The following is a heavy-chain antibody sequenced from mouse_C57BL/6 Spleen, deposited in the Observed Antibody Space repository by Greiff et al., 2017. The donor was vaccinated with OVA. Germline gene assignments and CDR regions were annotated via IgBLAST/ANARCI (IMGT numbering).Heavy chain of an antibody. Sequence: VQLQQSGPELVKPGASVKISCKASGYAFSSSWMNWVKQRPGKGLEWIGRIYPGDGDTNYNGKFKGKATLTADKSSSTAYMQLISLTSEDSAVYFCARDYYGSSYAMDYWGQGTSVTVSS. V-gene: IGHV1-82*01. J-gene: IGHJ4*01. D-gene: IGHD1-1*01. CDR2: IYPGDGDT. CDR3: ARDYYGSSYAMDY. CDR1: GYAFSSSW.